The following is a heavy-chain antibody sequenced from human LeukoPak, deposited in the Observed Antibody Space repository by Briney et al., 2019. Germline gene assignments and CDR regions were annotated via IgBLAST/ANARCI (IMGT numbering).Heavy chain of an antibody. CDR2: VYYSGDT. Sequence: SETLSLTCTVSGGSMTRGSFYWGWIRQPPGKGLEWIASVYYSGDTYYNPSLESQVTISVDTSRNQFSLKLNSVTAADTAVYYCARVSCSGGACPFGSWFDPWGQGTLVTVSS. D-gene: IGHD2-15*01. J-gene: IGHJ5*02. CDR3: ARVSCSGGACPFGSWFDP. V-gene: IGHV4-39*01. CDR1: GGSMTRGSFY.